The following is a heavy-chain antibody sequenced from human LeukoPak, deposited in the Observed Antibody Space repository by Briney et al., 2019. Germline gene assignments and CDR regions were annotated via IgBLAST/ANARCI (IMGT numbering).Heavy chain of an antibody. Sequence: GGSLRLSRAASGITFSDAWLTSVRQAPGKGLEWVGRIKKKNHSETRDYAAPVKGRFTISRDESKNTMYLQMDSLKTEDTGFYYCSVDCAGSTSCYRAYHAWGPGTMVTVSS. D-gene: IGHD2-2*02. CDR1: GITFSDAW. CDR2: IKKKNHSETR. V-gene: IGHV3-15*01. J-gene: IGHJ3*01. CDR3: SVDCAGSTSCYRAYHA.